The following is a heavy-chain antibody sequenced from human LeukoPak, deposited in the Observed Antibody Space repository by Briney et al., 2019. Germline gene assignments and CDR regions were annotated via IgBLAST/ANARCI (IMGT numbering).Heavy chain of an antibody. CDR2: ISWNSGSI. Sequence: PGGSLRLSCAASGFTFSNYGMNWVRQAPGKGLEWVSGISWNSGSIGYADSVKGRFTISRDNAKNSLYLQMNSLRAEDTALYYCEKDGGYSYVSSFAYGGQGPLVTVP. D-gene: IGHD5-18*01. J-gene: IGHJ4*02. CDR1: GFTFSNYG. CDR3: EKDGGYSYVSSFAY. V-gene: IGHV3-9*01.